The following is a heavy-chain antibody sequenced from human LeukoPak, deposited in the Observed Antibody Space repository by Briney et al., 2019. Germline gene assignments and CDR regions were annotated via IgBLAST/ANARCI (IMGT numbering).Heavy chain of an antibody. Sequence: GGSLRLSCVASGFTFSSYSMNWVRQAPGKGLEWVSNIISSSGSSMYYANSVRGRFTISRDNSKNTLYLQMNSLRAEDTAVYYCARDYYDSSGYYYYGMDVWGQGTTVTVSS. CDR1: GFTFSSYS. CDR2: IISSSGSSM. CDR3: ARDYYDSSGYYYYGMDV. V-gene: IGHV3-48*01. D-gene: IGHD3-22*01. J-gene: IGHJ6*02.